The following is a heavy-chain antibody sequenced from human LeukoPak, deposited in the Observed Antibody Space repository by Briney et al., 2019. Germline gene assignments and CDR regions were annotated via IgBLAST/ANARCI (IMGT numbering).Heavy chain of an antibody. Sequence: PGGSLRLSCAASGFTFSSYEMNWVRQAPGKGLEWVSYISSSGSTICYADSVKGRFTISRDNAKNSLYLQMNSLRAEDTAVYYCARDVGFWSGIENWFDPWGQGTLVTVSS. V-gene: IGHV3-48*03. CDR2: ISSSGSTI. J-gene: IGHJ5*02. CDR1: GFTFSSYE. D-gene: IGHD3-3*01. CDR3: ARDVGFWSGIENWFDP.